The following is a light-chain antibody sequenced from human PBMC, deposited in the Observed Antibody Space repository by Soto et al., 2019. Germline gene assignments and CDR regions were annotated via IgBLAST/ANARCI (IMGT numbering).Light chain of an antibody. CDR3: QQYGGSPLVT. Sequence: EVVLTQSPGTLSLSPGERATLSCRASQSVGNNYLAWYQQKPGQTPRLLIYGASSRATGIPDRFSGSGSGTDVALTITRLEPEDSAVYYCQQYGGSPLVTFGGGTKVEIK. CDR1: QSVGNNY. J-gene: IGKJ4*01. V-gene: IGKV3-20*01. CDR2: GAS.